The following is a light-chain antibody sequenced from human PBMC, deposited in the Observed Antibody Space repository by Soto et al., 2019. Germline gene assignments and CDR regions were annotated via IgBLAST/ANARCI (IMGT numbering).Light chain of an antibody. CDR3: ASYSSSETPVV. CDR2: DVT. Sequence: QSVLTQPASVSGSPGQSITISCTGTAGDIGGYQFVSWYQQHPDKAPKLIIVDVTKRPSGISSRFSASKSGTTASLTISGLLPEDEAQYYCASYSSSETPVVFGGGTKLTVL. V-gene: IGLV2-14*03. J-gene: IGLJ2*01. CDR1: AGDIGGYQF.